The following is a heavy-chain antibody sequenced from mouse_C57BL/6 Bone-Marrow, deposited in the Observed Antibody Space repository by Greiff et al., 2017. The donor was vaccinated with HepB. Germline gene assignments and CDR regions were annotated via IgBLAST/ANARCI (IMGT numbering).Heavy chain of an antibody. CDR2: IDPSDSYT. V-gene: IGHV1-50*01. Sequence: QVQLQQPGAELVKPGASVKLSCKASGYTFTSYWMQWVKQRPGQGLEWIGEIDPSDSYTNYNQKFKGKATLTVDTSSSTAYMQLSSLTSEDSAVYYCARGPELWLRRGFDYWGQGTTLTVSS. J-gene: IGHJ2*01. CDR3: ARGPELWLRRGFDY. CDR1: GYTFTSYW. D-gene: IGHD2-2*01.